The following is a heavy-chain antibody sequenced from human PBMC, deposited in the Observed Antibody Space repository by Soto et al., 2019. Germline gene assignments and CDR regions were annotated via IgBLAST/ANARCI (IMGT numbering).Heavy chain of an antibody. CDR1: GYTFTSYY. Sequence: ASVKVSCTAFGYTFTSYYLHWVRQAPGQGLEWLGIINPSTSSTNYAQKFQGRVTVTRDTSTSTVYVELSSLRSEDTAVYYGARGLLKDVFDRWGKGTRVTVS. J-gene: IGHJ3*02. D-gene: IGHD2-15*01. CDR2: INPSTSST. V-gene: IGHV1-46*01. CDR3: ARGLLKDVFDR.